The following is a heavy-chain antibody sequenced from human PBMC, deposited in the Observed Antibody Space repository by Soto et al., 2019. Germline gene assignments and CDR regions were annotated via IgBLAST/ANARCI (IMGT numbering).Heavy chain of an antibody. CDR3: ARHVDTTRAYYFDY. Sequence: SETLSLTCTVSGGSISSYYWSWIRQPPGKGLEWIGYIYYSGSTNYNPSLKSRVTISVDTSKNQFSLKLNSVTAADTAVYYCARHVDTTRAYYFDYWGQGTLVTV. CDR1: GGSISSYY. V-gene: IGHV4-59*01. CDR2: IYYSGST. D-gene: IGHD5-18*01. J-gene: IGHJ4*02.